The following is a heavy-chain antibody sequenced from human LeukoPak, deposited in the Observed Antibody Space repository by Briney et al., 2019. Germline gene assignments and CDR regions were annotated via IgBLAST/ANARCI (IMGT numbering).Heavy chain of an antibody. V-gene: IGHV3-21*01. D-gene: IGHD7-27*01. J-gene: IGHJ4*02. CDR1: GFTFSSYA. CDR2: ISSSSSYI. Sequence: GGSLRLSCAASGFTFSSYAMHWVRQAPGKGLEWVSSISSSSSYIYYADSVKGRFTISRDNAKNSLYLQMNSLRAEDTAVYYCARSGELGYDYWGQGTLVTVSS. CDR3: ARSGELGYDY.